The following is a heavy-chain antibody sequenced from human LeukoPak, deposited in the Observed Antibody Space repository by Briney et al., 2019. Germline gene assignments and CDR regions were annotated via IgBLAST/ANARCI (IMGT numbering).Heavy chain of an antibody. CDR2: ISGSGVSV. J-gene: IGHJ3*02. CDR1: GFTFTSYV. Sequence: GGSLRLSCAASGFTFTSYVMSWVRQAPGKGLEWVSPISGSGVSVYYADSVKGRFTISRDNSKNTLYLQMNSLRGEDTAVYYCAKDRANPYAFDIWGQGTMVTVSS. V-gene: IGHV3-23*01. CDR3: AKDRANPYAFDI. D-gene: IGHD1-26*01.